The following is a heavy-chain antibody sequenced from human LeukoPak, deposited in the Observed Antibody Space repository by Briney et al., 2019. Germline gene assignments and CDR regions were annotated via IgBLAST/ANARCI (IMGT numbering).Heavy chain of an antibody. D-gene: IGHD3-10*01. V-gene: IGHV4-38-2*01. CDR1: GYSITTAYY. CDR2: MYRSGSA. Sequence: ASETLSLTCAVSGYSITTAYYWGWIRQSPAKGLEWIGSMYRSGSAFYNPSLKSRVSISPDTSKNQFSLNLTAVTAADTALYYCAGAVAITQTRGVYFDYWSQGTLVTVSS. CDR3: AGAVAITQTRGVYFDY. J-gene: IGHJ4*02.